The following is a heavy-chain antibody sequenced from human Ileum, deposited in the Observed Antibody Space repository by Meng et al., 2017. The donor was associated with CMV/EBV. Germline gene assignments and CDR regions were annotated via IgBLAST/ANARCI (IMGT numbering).Heavy chain of an antibody. Sequence: SISSGDYYWSWLRQPPGKGLEWIGFTKYSGRTYYNPSLTSRVTISLDTSENHFSLTLSSVTAADTAVYYCARTEDCTSTSCYTGFDPWGQGTLVTVSS. D-gene: IGHD2-2*01. J-gene: IGHJ5*02. CDR3: ARTEDCTSTSCYTGFDP. CDR1: SISSGDYY. V-gene: IGHV4-30-4*08. CDR2: TKYSGRT.